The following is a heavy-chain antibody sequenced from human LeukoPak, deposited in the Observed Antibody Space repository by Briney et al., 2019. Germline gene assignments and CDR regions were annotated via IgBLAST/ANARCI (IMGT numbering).Heavy chain of an antibody. CDR3: ARPEDDYYDSSDGDAFDI. CDR1: GFTLSSYG. V-gene: IGHV3-7*01. Sequence: GSLRLSCAASGFTLSSYGMSWVRQAPGKGLEWVANIKQDGSEKYYVDSVKGRFTISRDNAKNSLYLQMNSLRAEDTAVYYCARPEDDYYDSSDGDAFDIWGQGTMVTVSS. CDR2: IKQDGSEK. D-gene: IGHD3-22*01. J-gene: IGHJ3*02.